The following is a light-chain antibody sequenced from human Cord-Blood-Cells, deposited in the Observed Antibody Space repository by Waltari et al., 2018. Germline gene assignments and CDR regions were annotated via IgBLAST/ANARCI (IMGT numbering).Light chain of an antibody. Sequence: QSVLTQRPSASGPPGQRVTISCSGSRPNTGSITVTWYQQLPGTAPKLLIYSNNQRPSGVPDRFSGSKSGTSASLAISGLQSEDEADYYCAAWDDSLNGYVFGTGTKVTVL. CDR1: RPNTGSIT. CDR2: SNN. J-gene: IGLJ1*01. CDR3: AAWDDSLNGYV. V-gene: IGLV1-44*01.